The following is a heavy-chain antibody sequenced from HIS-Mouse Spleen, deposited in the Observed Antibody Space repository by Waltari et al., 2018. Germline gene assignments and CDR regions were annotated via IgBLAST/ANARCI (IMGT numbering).Heavy chain of an antibody. V-gene: IGHV4-39*07. CDR3: AREIPYSSSWYDWYFDL. D-gene: IGHD6-13*01. CDR2: ISYSGGT. J-gene: IGHJ2*01. Sequence: QLQLQESGPGLVKPSETLSLTCTVSGGSISSSSYYWGWIRQPPGKGLEWIGVISYSGGTDYNPSLKSRVTISVDTSKNQFSLKLSSVTAADTAVYYCAREIPYSSSWYDWYFDLWGRGTLVTVSS. CDR1: GGSISSSSYY.